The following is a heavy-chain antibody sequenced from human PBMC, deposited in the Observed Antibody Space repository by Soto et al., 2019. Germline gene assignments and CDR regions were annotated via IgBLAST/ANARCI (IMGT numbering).Heavy chain of an antibody. CDR2: IYYSGST. D-gene: IGHD6-13*01. J-gene: IGHJ5*02. CDR1: GGSISSGGFY. V-gene: IGHV4-31*03. CDR3: ARWYSSSWYHWFDP. Sequence: SETLSLTCTVSGGSISSGGFYWTWIRQHPGKGLEWIGYIYYSGSTYYNPSLKSRVTISVDTSKNQFSLKLSSVTAADTAVYSCARWYSSSWYHWFDPWGQGTLVTVSS.